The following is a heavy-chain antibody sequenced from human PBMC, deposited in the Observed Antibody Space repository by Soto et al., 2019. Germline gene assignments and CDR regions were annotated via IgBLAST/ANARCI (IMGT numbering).Heavy chain of an antibody. J-gene: IGHJ4*02. CDR3: AAESSGRYFNVLAF. CDR1: GFNFISSA. Sequence: SVKVSCKASGFNFISSAVQWVRQARGQRPEWIGWIVVGSGNTKYAQKFQERVTITRDMSTSTAYMELRSLSSEDTALYYCAAESSGRYFNVLAFWGQGTLVTVSS. CDR2: IVVGSGNT. D-gene: IGHD1-26*01. V-gene: IGHV1-58*01.